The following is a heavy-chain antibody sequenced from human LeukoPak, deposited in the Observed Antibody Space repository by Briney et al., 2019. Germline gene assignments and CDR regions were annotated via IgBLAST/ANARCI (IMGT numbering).Heavy chain of an antibody. Sequence: GGSLRLSCTASGFMFSAHALTWVRQAPGKGLEYLSGISGSGGVTYYAGSVKGRFTISRDNSRNTLYLQMNSLRAEDSAVYYCAKGNVVTSFFDSWGQGTRVTVSS. CDR2: ISGSGGVT. CDR3: AKGNVVTSFFDS. J-gene: IGHJ4*02. V-gene: IGHV3-23*01. D-gene: IGHD1-1*01. CDR1: GFMFSAHA.